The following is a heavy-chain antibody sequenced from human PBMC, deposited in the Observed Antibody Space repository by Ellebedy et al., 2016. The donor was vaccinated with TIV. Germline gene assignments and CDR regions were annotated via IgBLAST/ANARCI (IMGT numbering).Heavy chain of an antibody. CDR1: GYTFDNYA. J-gene: IGHJ4*02. CDR2: INPGNGIA. V-gene: IGHV1-3*01. D-gene: IGHD3-22*01. CDR3: AREGCYYYSTGCGSRAFDF. Sequence: AASVKVSCKASGYTFDNYAIHWVRQAPGQGLEWLGWINPGNGIATYSQKFQDRVTITRDTSATTADMELSSLRSEDTAVYYCAREGCYYYSTGCGSRAFDFWGQGTLVTVSS.